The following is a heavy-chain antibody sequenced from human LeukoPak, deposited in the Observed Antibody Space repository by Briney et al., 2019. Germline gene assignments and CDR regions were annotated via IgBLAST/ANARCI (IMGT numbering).Heavy chain of an antibody. CDR1: GGTFSSYA. J-gene: IGHJ6*03. CDR2: IIPIFGTA. V-gene: IGHV1-69*13. Sequence: ASVKVSCKASGGTFSSYAISWVRQAPGQGLEWMGGIIPIFGTANYAQKFQGRVTITADESTSTAYMELSSLRSEDTAVYYCARDANPNEYSSSSGIYYYYYYMDVWGKGTTVTVSS. D-gene: IGHD6-6*01. CDR3: ARDANPNEYSSSSGIYYYYYYMDV.